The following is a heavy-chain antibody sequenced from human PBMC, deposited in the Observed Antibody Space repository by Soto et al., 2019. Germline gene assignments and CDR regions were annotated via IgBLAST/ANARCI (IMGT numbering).Heavy chain of an antibody. CDR3: VKDEGIEAMDV. CDR1: GFTFSRNT. Sequence: GGSLRLSCVTSGFTFSRNTMNWVRQAPWKGLEWVASITSSGSYVYYADSVKGRFSASRDNAKNSLSLQMDSLRPDDTAIYFCVKDEGIEAMDVWGQGTTVTVSS. V-gene: IGHV3-21*01. J-gene: IGHJ6*02. CDR2: ITSSGSYV. D-gene: IGHD3-3*02.